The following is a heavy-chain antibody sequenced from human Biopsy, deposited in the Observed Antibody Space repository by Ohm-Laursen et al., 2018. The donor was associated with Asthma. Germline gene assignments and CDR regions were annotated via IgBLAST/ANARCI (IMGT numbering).Heavy chain of an antibody. CDR3: ARGDSSNWSHYYFDY. J-gene: IGHJ4*02. CDR2: IYSGGTS. D-gene: IGHD3-22*01. Sequence: SPRLSCSASGFAVSRDHMFWVRQAPGKGLEWASVIYSGGTSHTADSVRGRFTISRDYSKNTLYLQMHSLRAEDTAVYYCARGDSSNWSHYYFDYWGQGTLVTVSS. CDR1: GFAVSRDH. V-gene: IGHV3-53*01.